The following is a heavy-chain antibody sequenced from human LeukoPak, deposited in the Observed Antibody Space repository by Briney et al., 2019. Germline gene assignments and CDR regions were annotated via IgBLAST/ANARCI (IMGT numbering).Heavy chain of an antibody. V-gene: IGHV3-7*03. CDR3: ARGINYYDSSGYSWFDP. CDR1: GFDFSNYW. Sequence: EGSLRLSCAASGFDFSNYWMYWVRQAPGKGLEWVANIKQDGSEKYYVDSVRGRFTISRDNAKNSLSLQMNSLRAEDTAVYYCARGINYYDSSGYSWFDPWGQGTLVTVSS. CDR2: IKQDGSEK. J-gene: IGHJ5*02. D-gene: IGHD3-22*01.